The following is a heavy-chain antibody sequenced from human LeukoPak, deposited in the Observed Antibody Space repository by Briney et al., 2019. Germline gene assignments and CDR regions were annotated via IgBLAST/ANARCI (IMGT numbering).Heavy chain of an antibody. CDR2: IYHSGST. CDR1: GYSISSGDY. D-gene: IGHD3-22*01. V-gene: IGHV4-38-2*02. CDR3: ARVAVEWYDSSGYYRNFDY. J-gene: IGHJ4*02. Sequence: SETLSLTCTISGYSISSGDYWGWIRQPPGKGLEWSGSIYHSGSTYYNPSLKSRVTISVDTSKNQFSLKLSSVTAADTAVYYCARVAVEWYDSSGYYRNFDYWGQGTLVTVSS.